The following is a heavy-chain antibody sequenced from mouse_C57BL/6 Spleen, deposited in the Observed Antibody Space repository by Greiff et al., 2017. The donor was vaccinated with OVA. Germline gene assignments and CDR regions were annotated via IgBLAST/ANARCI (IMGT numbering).Heavy chain of an antibody. Sequence: QVQLKQPGAELVKPGASVKMSCKASGYTFTSYWITWVKQRPGQGLEWIGDIYPGSGSTNYNEKFKSKATLTVDTSSSTAYMQLSSLTSEDSAVYYCARRYSNSAWFAYWGQGTLVTVSA. J-gene: IGHJ3*01. V-gene: IGHV1-55*01. D-gene: IGHD2-5*01. CDR3: ARRYSNSAWFAY. CDR2: IYPGSGST. CDR1: GYTFTSYW.